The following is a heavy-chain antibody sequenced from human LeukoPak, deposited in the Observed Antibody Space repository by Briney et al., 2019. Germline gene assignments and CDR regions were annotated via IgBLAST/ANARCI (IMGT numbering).Heavy chain of an antibody. Sequence: GGSLRLSCAASGFTFSTYWMTWVRQTPGKGLEWVANIDQGGREIYYVDSVKGRFTISRDNAKNSLYLQMNSLRADDTAVYYCAVRLVDYWGQGTLVTVPS. CDR1: GFTFSTYW. CDR2: IDQGGREI. V-gene: IGHV3-7*01. D-gene: IGHD2-21*01. CDR3: AVRLVDY. J-gene: IGHJ4*02.